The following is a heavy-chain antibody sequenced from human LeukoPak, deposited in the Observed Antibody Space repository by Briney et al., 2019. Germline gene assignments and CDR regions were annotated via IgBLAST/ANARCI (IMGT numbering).Heavy chain of an antibody. CDR1: GFTFSSYS. J-gene: IGHJ6*02. Sequence: PGGSLILSCAASGFTFSSYSMNWVRQAPGKGLEWVSSISSSSSYIYYADSVKGRFTISRDNAKNSLYLQMNSLRAEDTAVYYCARWGRNYYGSGSYDYYYYGMDVRGQGTTVTVSS. D-gene: IGHD3-10*01. CDR2: ISSSSSYI. V-gene: IGHV3-21*01. CDR3: ARWGRNYYGSGSYDYYYYGMDV.